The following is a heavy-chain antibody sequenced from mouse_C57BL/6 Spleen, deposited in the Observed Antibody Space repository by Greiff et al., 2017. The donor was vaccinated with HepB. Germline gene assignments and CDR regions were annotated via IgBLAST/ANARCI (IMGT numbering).Heavy chain of an antibody. CDR2: ISDGGSYT. CDR1: GFTFSSYA. CDR3: ARDPDPYAMDY. Sequence: EVQRVESGGGLVKPGGSLKLSCAASGFTFSSYAMSWVRQTPEKRLEWVATISDGGSYTYYPDNVKGRFTISRDNAKNNLYLQMSHLKSEDTAMYHCARDPDPYAMDYWGQGTSVTVSS. J-gene: IGHJ4*01. V-gene: IGHV5-4*01.